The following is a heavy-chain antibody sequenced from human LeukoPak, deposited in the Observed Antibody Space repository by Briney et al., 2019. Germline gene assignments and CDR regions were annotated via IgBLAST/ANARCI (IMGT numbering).Heavy chain of an antibody. Sequence: ASVKVSCKASGYTFTSYGISWVRQAPGQGLEWMGWISAYNGNTNYAQKLQGRVTMTTDTSTSTAYMELRSLRSDDTAVYYCARDSSLGGSYQRWFDYWGQGTLVTVSS. CDR2: ISAYNGNT. CDR1: GYTFTSYG. J-gene: IGHJ4*02. CDR3: ARDSSLGGSYQRWFDY. V-gene: IGHV1-18*01. D-gene: IGHD1-26*01.